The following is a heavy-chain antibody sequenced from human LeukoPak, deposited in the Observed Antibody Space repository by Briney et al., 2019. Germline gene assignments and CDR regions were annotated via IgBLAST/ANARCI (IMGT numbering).Heavy chain of an antibody. J-gene: IGHJ5*02. D-gene: IGHD6-19*01. V-gene: IGHV4-34*01. CDR3: ARLSPQFWFVP. CDR2: INHSGST. Sequence: SETLSLTCAVYGGSFSGYYWSWIRQPPGTGLEWIGEINHSGSTNYNPSLKSRVAISVDTSKDQFSLKRSSVTAADTAVYYCARLSPQFWFVPWGQGALVTVSS. CDR1: GGSFSGYY.